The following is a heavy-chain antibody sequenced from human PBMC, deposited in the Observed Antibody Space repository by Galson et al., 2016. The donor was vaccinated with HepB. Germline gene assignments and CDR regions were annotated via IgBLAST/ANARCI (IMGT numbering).Heavy chain of an antibody. CDR1: GGSISSGDYY. CDR2: IYYSGST. Sequence: TLSLTCTVSGGSISSGDYYWTWIRQPPGKGLEWIGYIYYSGSTEYNESVKSQISMSVDTSKNQFSLKLNSVTAADTAGDFCVRELLIGYWFDPWGPGTLVTGSS. J-gene: IGHJ5*02. V-gene: IGHV4-30-4*08. D-gene: IGHD2-21*02. CDR3: VRELLIGYWFDP.